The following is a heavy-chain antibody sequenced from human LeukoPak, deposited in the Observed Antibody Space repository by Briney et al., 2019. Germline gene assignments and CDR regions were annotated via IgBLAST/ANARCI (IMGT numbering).Heavy chain of an antibody. CDR2: INNDGSST. CDR3: ACYGIAPPY. Sequence: GVSLTLSCAASGFTFSSYWMHWVRQAPGKGLVWVSHINNDGSSTSYADSVKGRFTISRDNAKNTLYLQMNSLRTEDTAVYYCACYGIAPPYWGQGTLVTVS. J-gene: IGHJ4*02. D-gene: IGHD2-15*01. V-gene: IGHV3-74*01. CDR1: GFTFSSYW.